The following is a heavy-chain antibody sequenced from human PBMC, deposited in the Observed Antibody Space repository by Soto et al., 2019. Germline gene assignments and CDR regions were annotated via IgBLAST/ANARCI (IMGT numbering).Heavy chain of an antibody. V-gene: IGHV3-23*01. J-gene: IGHJ4*02. CDR1: GFPFGENA. CDR2: ISDSGATT. Sequence: GGSLRLSCAASGFPFGENAMSWVRQAPGKGLEWVSGISDSGATTYYADSVRGRFTISRDNSKNTLYLQMKSLRAEDSASYYCAKEDTSSGSLDFWGQGVLVTVS. D-gene: IGHD6-19*01. CDR3: AKEDTSSGSLDF.